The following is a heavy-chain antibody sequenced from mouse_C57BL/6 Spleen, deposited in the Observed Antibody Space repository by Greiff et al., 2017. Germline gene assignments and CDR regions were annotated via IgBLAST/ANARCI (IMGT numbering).Heavy chain of an antibody. CDR1: GYTFTSYW. CDR3: ARRGPFGAMDY. CDR2: IYPSDSET. Sequence: VQLQQPGAELVRPGSSVKLSCKASGYTFTSYWMDWVKQRPGQGLEWIGNIYPSDSETHYNQKFKDKATLTVDKSASTAYMQLSRLTSEDSAVYYCARRGPFGAMDYWGQGTSVTVSS. V-gene: IGHV1-61*01. J-gene: IGHJ4*01.